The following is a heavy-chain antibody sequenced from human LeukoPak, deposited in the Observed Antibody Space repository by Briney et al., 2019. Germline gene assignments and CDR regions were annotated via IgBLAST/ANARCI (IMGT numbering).Heavy chain of an antibody. D-gene: IGHD3-10*01. CDR1: GFTFSRYW. V-gene: IGHV3-7*01. CDR2: VNEGGSDK. CDR3: ARDVGRGFDY. J-gene: IGHJ4*02. Sequence: GGFLRLSCAAPGFTFSRYWMTWVRQAPGKGLEWVANVNEGGSDKYYVGSVKGRFTISRDDAKNSLYLQMNSLRVEDTAVYYCARDVGRGFDYWGQGTLVTVSS.